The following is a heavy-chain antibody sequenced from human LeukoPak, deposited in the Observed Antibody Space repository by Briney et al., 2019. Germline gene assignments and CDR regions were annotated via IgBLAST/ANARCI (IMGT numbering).Heavy chain of an antibody. Sequence: GGSLRLSCAASGFTFSSYSMNWVRQAPGKGLEWVSSISSSSSYIYYADSVKGRFTISRDNAKNSLYLQMNSLRAEDTAVYYCARDLPFYYDSSGHNRFDPWGQGTLVTVSS. J-gene: IGHJ5*02. D-gene: IGHD3-22*01. CDR3: ARDLPFYYDSSGHNRFDP. CDR1: GFTFSSYS. CDR2: ISSSSSYI. V-gene: IGHV3-21*01.